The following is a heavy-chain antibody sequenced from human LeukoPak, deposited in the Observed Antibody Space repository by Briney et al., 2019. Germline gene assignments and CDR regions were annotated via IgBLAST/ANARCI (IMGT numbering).Heavy chain of an antibody. D-gene: IGHD3-22*01. V-gene: IGHV3-23*01. CDR1: GFTFSSYA. CDR2: ISGSGGST. CDR3: AKVASSGYYYPLDY. J-gene: IGHJ4*02. Sequence: PGGSLRLSCAASGFTFSSYAMSWVRQAPGKGLEWVSAISGSGGSTYYADSMKGRFTISRDNSKNTLYLQMNSLRAEDTAVYYCAKVASSGYYYPLDYWGQGTLVTVSS.